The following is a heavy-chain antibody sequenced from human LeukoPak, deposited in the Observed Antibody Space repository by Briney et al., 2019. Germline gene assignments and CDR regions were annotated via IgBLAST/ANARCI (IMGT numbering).Heavy chain of an antibody. D-gene: IGHD2-2*01. CDR1: GGSISRGSCY. Sequence: SQTLSLTCTVSGGSISRGSCYWSWIRQPAGKGLEWIGRIYTSGSTNYNPSLKSRVTISVDTSKNQFSLKLSSVTAADTAAYYCARDVIYCSSTSCSADWGQGTLVTVSS. J-gene: IGHJ4*02. CDR3: ARDVIYCSSTSCSAD. CDR2: IYTSGST. V-gene: IGHV4-61*02.